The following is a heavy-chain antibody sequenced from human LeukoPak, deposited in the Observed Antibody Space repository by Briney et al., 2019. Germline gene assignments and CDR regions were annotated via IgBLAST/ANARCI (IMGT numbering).Heavy chain of an antibody. V-gene: IGHV1-2*02. CDR3: ARLRDSSSRGAFDI. Sequence: ASVKVSCKASGYTFTGYYMHWVRQAPGQGLEWMGWINPNSGGTNYAQKFQGRVTMTRDTSISTAYMELSRLRSDDTAVYYCARLRDSSSRGAFDIWGQGAMVTVSS. J-gene: IGHJ3*02. CDR2: INPNSGGT. D-gene: IGHD6-6*01. CDR1: GYTFTGYY.